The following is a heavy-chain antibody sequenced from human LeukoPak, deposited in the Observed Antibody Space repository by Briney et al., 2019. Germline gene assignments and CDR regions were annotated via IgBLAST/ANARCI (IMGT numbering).Heavy chain of an antibody. CDR2: ISGSGGST. V-gene: IGHV3-23*01. CDR1: GFTFSSYA. J-gene: IGHJ6*03. CDR3: ANYPNPRPYYYYMDV. Sequence: GSLRLSCAASGFTFSSYAMSWVRQAPGKGLEWVSAISGSGGSTYYADSVKGRFTISRDNSKNTLYLQMNSLRAEDTAVYYCANYPNPRPYYYYMDVWAKGPRSPSP.